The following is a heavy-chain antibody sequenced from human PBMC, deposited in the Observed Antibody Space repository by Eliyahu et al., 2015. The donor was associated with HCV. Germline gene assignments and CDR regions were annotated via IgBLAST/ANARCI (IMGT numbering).Heavy chain of an antibody. CDR3: AKDSFDYGGNTDAFDI. CDR1: DYA. J-gene: IGHJ3*02. D-gene: IGHD4-23*01. Sequence: DYAMHWVRQAPGKGLEWVSGISWNSGSIGYADSVKGRFTISRDNAKNSLYLQMNSLRAEDTALYYCAKDSFDYGGNTDAFDIWGQGDNGPR. V-gene: IGHV3-9*01. CDR2: ISWNSGSI.